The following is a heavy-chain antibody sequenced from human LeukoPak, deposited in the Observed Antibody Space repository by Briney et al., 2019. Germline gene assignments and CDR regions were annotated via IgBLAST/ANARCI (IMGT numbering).Heavy chain of an antibody. J-gene: IGHJ6*03. CDR3: ARMSSWSNYYMDV. CDR2: INHSGST. V-gene: IGHV4-34*01. D-gene: IGHD2-8*01. CDR1: GGSFSGYY. Sequence: SETLSLTCAVYGGSFSGYYWSWIRQPPGKGLEWIGEINHSGSTNYNPSLKSRVTISVDTSKNQFSLKLSSVTAADTAVYYCARMSSWSNYYMDVWGKGTTVTISS.